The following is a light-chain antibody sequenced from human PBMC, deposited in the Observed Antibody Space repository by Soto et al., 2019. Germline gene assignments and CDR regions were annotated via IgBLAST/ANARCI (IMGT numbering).Light chain of an antibody. V-gene: IGKV3-20*01. CDR2: DAS. J-gene: IGKJ2*01. CDR3: QQYVASPYT. Sequence: EIVMTQSPATLSVSPGERATLSCRASQSVSSSFLAWYQQKPGQAPRLLIYDASSRATGIPDRFSASGSGTDFTLTISSLEPEDFAVYYCQQYVASPYTFGQGTKVDI. CDR1: QSVSSSF.